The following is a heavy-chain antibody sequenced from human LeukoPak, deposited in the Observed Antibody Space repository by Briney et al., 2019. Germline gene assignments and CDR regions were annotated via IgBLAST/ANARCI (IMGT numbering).Heavy chain of an antibody. CDR1: GFTFSSYA. CDR2: ISGSGGSI. CDR3: AKGEVAARHLYFDY. Sequence: GGSLRLSCAASGFTFSSYAMSWVRQAPGKGLEWVSAISGSGGSIYYADSVKGRFTISRDNSKNTLYLQMNSLRAEDTAVYYCAKGEVAARHLYFDYWGQGTLVTVSS. D-gene: IGHD6-6*01. J-gene: IGHJ4*02. V-gene: IGHV3-23*01.